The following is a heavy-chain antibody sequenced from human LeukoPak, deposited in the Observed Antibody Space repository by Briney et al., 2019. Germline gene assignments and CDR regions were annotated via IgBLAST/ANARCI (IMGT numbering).Heavy chain of an antibody. CDR1: GFTFSNYP. V-gene: IGHV3-23*01. CDR3: AKVTDSGDSSYWYFDL. Sequence: HPGGSLRLSCAASGFTFSNYPMSWVRQAPGKGLVWLSTISGSGTGTYYADSMRGRFTISRDNSKNTLYMQMNSLRAEDTAVYYCAKVTDSGDSSYWYFDLWGRGTLVTVSS. J-gene: IGHJ2*01. D-gene: IGHD4-17*01. CDR2: ISGSGTGT.